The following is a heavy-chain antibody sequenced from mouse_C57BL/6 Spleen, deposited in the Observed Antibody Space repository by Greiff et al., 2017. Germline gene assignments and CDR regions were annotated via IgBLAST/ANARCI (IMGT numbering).Heavy chain of an antibody. CDR1: GFTFSSYA. V-gene: IGHV5-4*03. CDR3: ARGYSAGYFDV. J-gene: IGHJ1*03. D-gene: IGHD2-3*01. Sequence: EVKLQESGGGLVKPGGSLKLSCAASGFTFSSYAMSWVRQTPEKRLEWVATISDGGSYTYYPDNVKGRFTISRDNAKNNLYLQMSHLKSEDTAMYDCARGYSAGYFDVWGTGTTVTVSS. CDR2: ISDGGSYT.